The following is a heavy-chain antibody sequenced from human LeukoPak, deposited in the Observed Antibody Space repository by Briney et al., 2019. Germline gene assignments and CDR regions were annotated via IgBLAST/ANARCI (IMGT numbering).Heavy chain of an antibody. D-gene: IGHD3-22*01. Sequence: GRSLRLSCAASGFTFSSYAMSWVRQAPGKGLEWVSAISGSGGSTYYADSVKGRFTISRDNSKNTLYLQMNSLRAEDTAVYYCAKPVAEYYDSSGYYYGYWGQGTLVTVSS. CDR1: GFTFSSYA. CDR2: ISGSGGST. CDR3: AKPVAEYYDSSGYYYGY. V-gene: IGHV3-23*01. J-gene: IGHJ4*02.